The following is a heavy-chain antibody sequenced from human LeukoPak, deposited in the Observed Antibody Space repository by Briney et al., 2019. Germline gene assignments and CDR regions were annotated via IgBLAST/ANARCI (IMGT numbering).Heavy chain of an antibody. CDR3: AKSQGYYDY. V-gene: IGHV3-23*01. CDR1: GFTFSSYA. CDR2: ITIGGGGT. J-gene: IGHJ4*02. Sequence: GGSLRLSCAASGFTFSSYAMTWVRQAPGKGLEWVSSITIGGGGTYYADSVKGRFTISRDNSRNTLFLQMNSLRVDDSAVYYCAKSQGYYDYWGQGTPVTVSS.